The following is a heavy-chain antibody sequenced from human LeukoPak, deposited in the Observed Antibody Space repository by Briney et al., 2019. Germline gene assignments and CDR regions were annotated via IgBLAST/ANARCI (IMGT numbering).Heavy chain of an antibody. CDR2: INQDGSEK. CDR1: GFTFSNYW. Sequence: GGSLRLSCAASGFTFSNYWMSWVRQAPGKGLEWVASINQDGSEKCYVDSVKGRFTISRDNAKNSLFLQMNSLRAEDTAVYYCARDPSYDFWSGYSQGVDYMDVWGKGTTVTVSS. V-gene: IGHV3-7*01. D-gene: IGHD3-3*01. J-gene: IGHJ6*03. CDR3: ARDPSYDFWSGYSQGVDYMDV.